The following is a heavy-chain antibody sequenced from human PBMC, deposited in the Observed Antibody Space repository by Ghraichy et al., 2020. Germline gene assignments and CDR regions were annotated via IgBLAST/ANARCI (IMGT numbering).Heavy chain of an antibody. CDR1: GFTFSSYS. J-gene: IGHJ6*02. Sequence: GGSLRLSCAASGFTFSSYSMNWVRQAPGKGLEWVSSISSSSSYIYYADSVKGRFTISRDNAKNSLYLQMNSLRAEDTAVYYCARDGDGSGSTSWSVLGYYYYGMDVWGQGTTVTVSS. CDR3: ARDGDGSGSTSWSVLGYYYYGMDV. CDR2: ISSSSSYI. D-gene: IGHD5/OR15-5a*01. V-gene: IGHV3-21*01.